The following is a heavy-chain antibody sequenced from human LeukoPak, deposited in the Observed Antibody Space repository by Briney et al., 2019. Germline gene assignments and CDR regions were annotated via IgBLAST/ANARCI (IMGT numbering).Heavy chain of an antibody. CDR3: ARVDSRSSRGFMNYYMDV. CDR1: GYSISSGYY. CDR2: IYHSGST. D-gene: IGHD6-6*01. Sequence: SETLSLTCTVSGYSISSGYYWGWTRQPPGKGLEWIGSIYHSGSTYYNPSLKSRVTISVDTSKNQFSLKLSSVTAADTAVYYCARVDSRSSRGFMNYYMDVWGKGTTVTVSS. J-gene: IGHJ6*03. V-gene: IGHV4-38-2*02.